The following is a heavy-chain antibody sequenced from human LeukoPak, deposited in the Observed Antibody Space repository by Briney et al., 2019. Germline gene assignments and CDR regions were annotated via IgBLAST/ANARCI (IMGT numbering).Heavy chain of an antibody. CDR2: IYYSGST. J-gene: IGHJ3*02. D-gene: IGHD2-2*01. CDR1: NGSISSSRYY. V-gene: IGHV4-39*01. CDR3: ARNCSRTSCSGTFDI. Sequence: KSSETLSLTCTVSNGSISSSRYYWAWIRQPPGKGLEGIGSIYYSGSTHYNPSQKSRVTISVDTSKNQFFLRLSSGTAADTAVYYCARNCSRTSCSGTFDIWGRGTMVTVSS.